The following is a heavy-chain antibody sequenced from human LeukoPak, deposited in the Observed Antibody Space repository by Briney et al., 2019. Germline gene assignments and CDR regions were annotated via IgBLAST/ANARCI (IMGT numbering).Heavy chain of an antibody. D-gene: IGHD1-26*01. CDR1: GFTFSSYW. Sequence: GGSLRLSCAASGFTFSSYWMHWVRQAPGKGLVWVSRINSDGSSTSYADSVKGRFTISRDNAKNTLYLQMDSLRAEDTAVYYCARAVVGADFDYWGQGTLVTVSS. CDR2: INSDGSST. J-gene: IGHJ4*02. CDR3: ARAVVGADFDY. V-gene: IGHV3-74*01.